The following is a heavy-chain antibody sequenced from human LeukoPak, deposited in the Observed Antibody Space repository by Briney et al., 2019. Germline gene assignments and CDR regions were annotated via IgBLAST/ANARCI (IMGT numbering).Heavy chain of an antibody. CDR1: GFTLSTYA. CDR3: AKRSSTSSGYFDL. V-gene: IGHV3-23*01. J-gene: IGHJ4*02. CDR2: ITGSGAYT. Sequence: GGSLRLSCAASGFTLSTYAMAWVRQAPGKGLEWVSAITGSGAYTDYADSVKGRFTISRDNSKNTIYLQMNSLRAEDTAVYYCAKRSSTSSGYFDLWGRGTLVTVSS. D-gene: IGHD3-22*01.